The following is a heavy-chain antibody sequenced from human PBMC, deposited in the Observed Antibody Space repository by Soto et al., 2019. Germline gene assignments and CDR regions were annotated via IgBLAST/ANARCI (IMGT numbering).Heavy chain of an antibody. Sequence: QVQLGQSGAEVKKPGSSVKVSCKASGGTFSSYAISWVRQAPEQGLEWMGGIIPIFGTANYAQKFQGRVTITADESTSTAYMELSSLRSEDTAVYYCARSGVQLWIDWFDPWGQGTLVTVS. CDR2: IIPIFGTA. V-gene: IGHV1-69*12. D-gene: IGHD5-18*01. J-gene: IGHJ5*02. CDR3: ARSGVQLWIDWFDP. CDR1: GGTFSSYA.